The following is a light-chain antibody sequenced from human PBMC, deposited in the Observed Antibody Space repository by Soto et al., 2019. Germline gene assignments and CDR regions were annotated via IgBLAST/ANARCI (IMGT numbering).Light chain of an antibody. V-gene: IGKV3-20*01. CDR1: HSLNSGY. CDR2: VAS. CDR3: QQYGSSAT. J-gene: IGKJ3*01. Sequence: EIVLTQSPGTLSLSPGERATLSCRASHSLNSGYVAWYQQRPGQAPRLLIYVASTRATGVPGRFSGSGSGTDFTLTISRLEPEDFAVYFCQQYGSSATFGPGTKVDI.